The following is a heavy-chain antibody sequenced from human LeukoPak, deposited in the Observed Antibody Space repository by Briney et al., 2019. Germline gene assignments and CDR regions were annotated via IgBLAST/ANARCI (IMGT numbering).Heavy chain of an antibody. CDR1: GYTFTGYY. CDR3: ARGNYYGSGSLFYG. D-gene: IGHD3-10*01. Sequence: GASVKVSCKASGYTFTGYYMHWVRQAPGQGLEWMGWVNPDSGGTNYQQKFQGRVTMTRDTSTSTVYMELNSLTSDDTAVYYCARGNYYGSGSLFYGWGQGTLVSVSS. V-gene: IGHV1-2*02. J-gene: IGHJ4*02. CDR2: VNPDSGGT.